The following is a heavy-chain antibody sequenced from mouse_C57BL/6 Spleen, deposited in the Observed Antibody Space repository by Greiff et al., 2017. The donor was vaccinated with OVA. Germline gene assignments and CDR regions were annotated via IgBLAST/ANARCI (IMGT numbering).Heavy chain of an antibody. Sequence: DVKLQESGPGLVKPSQSLSLTCSVTGYSITSGYYWNWIRQFPGNKLEWMGYISYDGSNNYNPSLKNRISITRDTSKNQFFLKLNSVTTEDTATYYCARWLLRGWYFDVWGTGTTVTVSS. CDR1: GYSITSGYY. D-gene: IGHD2-3*01. CDR2: ISYDGSN. J-gene: IGHJ1*03. CDR3: ARWLLRGWYFDV. V-gene: IGHV3-6*01.